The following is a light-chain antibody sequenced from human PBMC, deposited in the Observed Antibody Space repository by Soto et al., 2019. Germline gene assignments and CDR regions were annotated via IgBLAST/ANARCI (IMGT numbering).Light chain of an antibody. J-gene: IGKJ4*01. V-gene: IGKV3-15*01. CDR2: RAS. Sequence: IVLTHSPAHLSVSPGERATLSCRASESVSDDLAWYQQKPGRAPRLLIYRASTRAAGVSARISGSGSGTDFTLTISSLQPEDIETYYCQQYDNLPLTFGGGTKVDIK. CDR1: ESVSDD. CDR3: QQYDNLPLT.